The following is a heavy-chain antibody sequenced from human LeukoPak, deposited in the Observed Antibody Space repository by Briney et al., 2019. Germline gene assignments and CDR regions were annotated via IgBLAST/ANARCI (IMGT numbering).Heavy chain of an antibody. J-gene: IGHJ2*01. CDR1: GFTFSYSA. CDR3: CAMTTVLADWYFDL. D-gene: IGHD4-17*01. CDR2: IYSGGST. Sequence: GGSLRLSCTVSGFTFSYSAMSWVRQAPGKGLEWVSVIYSGGSTYYADSVKGRFTISRDNSKNTLYLQMNSLRAEDTAVYYCCAMTTVLADWYFDLWGRGTLVTVSS. V-gene: IGHV3-66*01.